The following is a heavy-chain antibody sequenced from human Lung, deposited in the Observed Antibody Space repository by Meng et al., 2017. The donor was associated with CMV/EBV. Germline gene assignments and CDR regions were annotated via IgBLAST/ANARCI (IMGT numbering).Heavy chain of an antibody. CDR1: GFTFDDHA. D-gene: IGHD2-15*01. J-gene: IGHJ5*02. CDR3: AKDGSDSSLGWLDP. Sequence: GESXKISCAASGFTFDDHAMHWVRQRPRKGLEWVSLITWDGGNTYYADSVKGRFTISRDNSKNSLYLQMNSLRTEDTALYYCAKDGSDSSLGWLDPWGQGTXVTVSS. CDR2: ITWDGGNT. V-gene: IGHV3-43D*03.